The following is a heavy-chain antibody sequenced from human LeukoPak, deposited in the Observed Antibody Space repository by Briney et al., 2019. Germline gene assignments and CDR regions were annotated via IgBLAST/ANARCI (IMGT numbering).Heavy chain of an antibody. D-gene: IGHD6-13*01. CDR1: GFTFSIFA. J-gene: IGHJ4*02. Sequence: TGGSLRLSCATSGFTFSIFAMNWVRQAPGKGLEWVSTISDNGENTYYADSVKGRFTISRDNSKHALYLQMTSLRADDTAVYYCAKDGFLAATASDWGQGTLVIVSS. V-gene: IGHV3-23*01. CDR2: ISDNGENT. CDR3: AKDGFLAATASD.